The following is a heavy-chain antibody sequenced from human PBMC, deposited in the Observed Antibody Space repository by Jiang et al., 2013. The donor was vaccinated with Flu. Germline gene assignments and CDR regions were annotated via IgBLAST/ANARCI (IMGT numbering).Heavy chain of an antibody. CDR2: IIPIFGTA. D-gene: IGHD5-12*01. V-gene: IGHV1-69*01. J-gene: IGHJ6*02. CDR3: ARGVDIVATQGDYYYGMDV. CDR1: GGTFSSYA. Sequence: SGAEVKKPGSSVKVSCKASGGTFSSYAISWVRQAPGQGLEWMGGIIPIFGTANYAQKFQGRVTITADESTSTAYMELSSLRSEDTAVYYCARGVDIVATQGDYYYGMDVWGQGTTVTVSS.